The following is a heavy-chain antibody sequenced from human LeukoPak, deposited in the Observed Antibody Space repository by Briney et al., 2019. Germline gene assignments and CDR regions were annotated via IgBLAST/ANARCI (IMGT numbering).Heavy chain of an antibody. CDR1: GYTFTNYY. CDR3: ARDYENDWFDP. Sequence: GASVKVSCKASGYTFTNYYMHWVRQAPGQGLERMGVINPNGGNTNYAQRFQGRVTMTRDTSTSTVYMELSSLRSEDTAVYYCARDYENDWFDPWGQGTLVTVSS. V-gene: IGHV1-46*01. D-gene: IGHD3-3*01. CDR2: INPNGGNT. J-gene: IGHJ5*02.